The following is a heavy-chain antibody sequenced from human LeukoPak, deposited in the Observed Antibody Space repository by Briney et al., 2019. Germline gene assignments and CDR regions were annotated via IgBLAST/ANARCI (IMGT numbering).Heavy chain of an antibody. D-gene: IGHD3-22*01. CDR1: GVSMTNDR. J-gene: IGHJ4*02. CDR3: ARITGYFDSGGSYYWGFFDY. Sequence: PSEILSLTCSVSGVSMTNDRWTWIRQAPGKGLEWIGYMSDSGQTNYNPSLRSRATVSVDTSKSQCSLRLTSVTSADTGVYYCARITGYFDSGGSYYWGFFDYWGQGSLVTGSS. V-gene: IGHV4-59*01. CDR2: MSDSGQT.